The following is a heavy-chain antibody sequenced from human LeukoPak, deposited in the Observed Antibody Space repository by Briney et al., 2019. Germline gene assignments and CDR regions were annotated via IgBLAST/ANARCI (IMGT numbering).Heavy chain of an antibody. CDR1: GFTVSSNY. Sequence: GGSLRLSCAASGFTVSSNYMSWVRQAPGKGLEWVSVIYSGGSTYYADSVKGRFTISRDNSKNTLYLQMNSLRAEDTAVYYCARARDYGDYEVDYWGQGTLVTVSS. V-gene: IGHV3-66*01. CDR3: ARARDYGDYEVDY. J-gene: IGHJ4*02. D-gene: IGHD4-17*01. CDR2: IYSGGST.